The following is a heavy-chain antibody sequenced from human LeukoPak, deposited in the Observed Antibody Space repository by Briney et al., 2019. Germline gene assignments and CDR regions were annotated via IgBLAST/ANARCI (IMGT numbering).Heavy chain of an antibody. CDR2: ISSSSTI. CDR3: ATSVRGYSYGYKHYFDY. V-gene: IGHV3-48*04. CDR1: GFTISSYS. J-gene: IGHJ4*02. Sequence: SGGSLRLSCAASGFTISSYSMNWVRQAPGKGLEWVSYISSSSTIYYADSVKGRFTISRDNAKNSLYLQMNSLRAEDTAVYYCATSVRGYSYGYKHYFDYWGQGTLVTVSS. D-gene: IGHD5-18*01.